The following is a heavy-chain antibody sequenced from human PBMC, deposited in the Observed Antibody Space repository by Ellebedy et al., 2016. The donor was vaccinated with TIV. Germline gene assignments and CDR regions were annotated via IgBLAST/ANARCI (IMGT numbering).Heavy chain of an antibody. CDR1: GFTFSADW. CDR3: ARDEGGGWFDP. CDR2: IKTDGSEK. J-gene: IGHJ5*02. D-gene: IGHD2-15*01. V-gene: IGHV3-7*01. Sequence: GGSLRLSCAASGFTFSADWMAWFRQAPGKGLEWVANIKTDGSEKFYVDSVKGRFTISRDNAKNSLYLQMNSLRAEDTAVYYCARDEGGGWFDPWGQGTLVTVSS.